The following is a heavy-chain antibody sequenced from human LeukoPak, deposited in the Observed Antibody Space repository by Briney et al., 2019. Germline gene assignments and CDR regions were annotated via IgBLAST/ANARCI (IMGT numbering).Heavy chain of an antibody. CDR1: GFTFSNAW. D-gene: IGHD1-26*01. V-gene: IGHV3-15*01. Sequence: PGGSLRLSCAASGFTFSNAWMSWVRQAPGKGLEWVGRIKIKTDGGTIEYGAPVKGRFTISRDDSKNTLYLQMNTLETEDTGVYYCTRISGSSSGPFDYWGQGSLVTVSS. CDR3: TRISGSSSGPFDY. CDR2: IKIKTDGGTI. J-gene: IGHJ4*02.